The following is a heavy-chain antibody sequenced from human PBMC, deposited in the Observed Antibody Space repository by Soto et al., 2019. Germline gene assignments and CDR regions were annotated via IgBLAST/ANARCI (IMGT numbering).Heavy chain of an antibody. CDR3: ARGRGVVIPAGTPDAFDV. V-gene: IGHV1-18*01. CDR1: GYTFNKYG. D-gene: IGHD6-13*01. J-gene: IGHJ3*01. CDR2: ISAFNDYT. Sequence: QAQLVQSGGEVKRPGASVKVSCKASGYTFNKYGFNWVRQAPGQGLEWMGRISAFNDYTNLAQKFQGRITLTTDASTNTAYMELKILRSDDTAMYFCARGRGVVIPAGTPDAFDVWGQGTMVPVSS.